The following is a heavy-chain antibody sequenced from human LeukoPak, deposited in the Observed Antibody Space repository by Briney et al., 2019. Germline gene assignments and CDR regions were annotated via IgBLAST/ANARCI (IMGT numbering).Heavy chain of an antibody. V-gene: IGHV4-38-2*01. CDR1: GYSISSGYY. Sequence: SETLSLTCAASGYSISSGYYWGWIRQPPGKGLEWIGSIYHSGSTYYNPSLKSRVTISVDTSKNQFSLKLSSVTAADTAVYYCARAWGQLLSPDYWGQGTLVAVSS. CDR3: ARAWGQLLSPDY. J-gene: IGHJ4*02. D-gene: IGHD2-2*01. CDR2: IYHSGST.